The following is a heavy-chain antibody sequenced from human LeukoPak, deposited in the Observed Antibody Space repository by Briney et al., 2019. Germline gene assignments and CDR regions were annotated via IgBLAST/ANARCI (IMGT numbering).Heavy chain of an antibody. J-gene: IGHJ6*02. D-gene: IGHD3-3*01. CDR2: IYTSGST. V-gene: IGHV4-61*02. CDR3: ARGITIFGVVTAMDV. Sequence: PSQTLSLTCTVSGGSISSGSYYWSWIRRPAGKGLEWIGRIYTSGSTNYNPSLKSRVTISVDTSKNQFSLKLSPVTAADTAVYYCARGITIFGVVTAMDVWGQGTTVTVSS. CDR1: GGSISSGSYY.